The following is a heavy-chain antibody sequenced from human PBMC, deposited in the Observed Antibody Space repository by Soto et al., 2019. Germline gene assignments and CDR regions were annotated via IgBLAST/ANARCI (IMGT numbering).Heavy chain of an antibody. CDR3: AKDVAAAGTPY. J-gene: IGHJ4*02. Sequence: GGSLRLSCAASGFTFSSYAMSWVRQAPGKGLEWVSAISGSGGSTYYADSVKSRFTISRDNSKNTLYLQMNSLRAEDTAVYYCAKDVAAAGTPYWGQGTLVTVSS. V-gene: IGHV3-23*01. CDR2: ISGSGGST. D-gene: IGHD6-13*01. CDR1: GFTFSSYA.